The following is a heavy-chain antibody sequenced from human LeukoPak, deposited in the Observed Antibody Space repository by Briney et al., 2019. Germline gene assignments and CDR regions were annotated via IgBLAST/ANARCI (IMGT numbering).Heavy chain of an antibody. CDR2: IYHSATT. D-gene: IGHD3-10*01. V-gene: IGHV4-38-2*01. CDR3: ARLFDGSGTYVDY. Sequence: SETLSLTCLVSGYSIGSGFLWGWIRQPPGKGLQWIACIYHSATTYYNPSLASRVTISLHTSKNLFSLKLTSVTAADTAVYYCARLFDGSGTYVDYWGQGHLVSVSS. J-gene: IGHJ4*02. CDR1: GYSIGSGFL.